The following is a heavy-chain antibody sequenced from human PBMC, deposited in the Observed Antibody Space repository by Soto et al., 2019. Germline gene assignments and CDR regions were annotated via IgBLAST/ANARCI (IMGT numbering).Heavy chain of an antibody. Sequence: SETLSLTCSVSGGSISSYDWSWIRQPPGKGLEWMGYIYYSGSTNYNPSLKSRVTISVDTSKNQFSLKLSSVTAADTAVYYCGLYRGVVAATNRYYSYYMAVGAKGPT. D-gene: IGHD2-15*01. CDR3: GLYRGVVAATNRYYSYYMAV. CDR1: GGSISSYD. V-gene: IGHV4-59*01. CDR2: IYYSGST. J-gene: IGHJ6*03.